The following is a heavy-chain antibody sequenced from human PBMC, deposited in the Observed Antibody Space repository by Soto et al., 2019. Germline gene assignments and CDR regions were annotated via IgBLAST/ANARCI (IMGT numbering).Heavy chain of an antibody. CDR3: ARPPSGYGGNAYFDY. V-gene: IGHV4-39*01. Sequence: SETLSLTCTVSGGSISSSSYYWGWIRQPPGKGLEWIGSIYYSGSTYYNPSLKSRVTISVDTSKNQFSLKLSSVTAADTAVYYCARPPSGYGGNAYFDYWGQGTLVTVSS. CDR1: GGSISSSSYY. D-gene: IGHD6-25*01. CDR2: IYYSGST. J-gene: IGHJ4*02.